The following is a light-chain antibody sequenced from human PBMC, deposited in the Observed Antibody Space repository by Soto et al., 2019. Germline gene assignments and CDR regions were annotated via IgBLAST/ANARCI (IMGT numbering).Light chain of an antibody. J-gene: IGKJ2*01. CDR3: HQYNNWPPYT. Sequence: EIVMTQSPATLSLSPGERATLSCRASQSSSINLAWYQQKPGQAPRLLIYGASTRATGVPARFSGSGSGTEFTLTISSLQSEDFAVYYCHQYNNWPPYTFGQGTKLEI. CDR2: GAS. V-gene: IGKV3-15*01. CDR1: QSSSIN.